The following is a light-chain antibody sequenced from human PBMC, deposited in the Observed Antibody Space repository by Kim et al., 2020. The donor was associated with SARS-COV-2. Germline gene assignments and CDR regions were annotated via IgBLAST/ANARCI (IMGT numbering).Light chain of an antibody. CDR1: SNDVGSYNY. CDR2: DVT. CDR3: SSYTSSNTWL. J-gene: IGLJ3*02. V-gene: IGLV2-14*01. Sequence: QSVLTQPASVSGSPGQSITISCTGTSNDVGSYNYVSWYQQHPGKAPKLMIYDVTRRPPGVSNRFSGSKSGNTPSLTVSGLQAGDEATYYCSSYTSSNTWLFGGGTQLTVL.